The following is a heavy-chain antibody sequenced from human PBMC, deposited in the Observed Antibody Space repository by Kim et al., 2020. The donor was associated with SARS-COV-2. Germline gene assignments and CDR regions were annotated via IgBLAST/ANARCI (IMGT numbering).Heavy chain of an antibody. D-gene: IGHD6-19*01. J-gene: IGHJ2*01. V-gene: IGHV4-39*01. CDR1: GGSLSSSSYY. Sequence: SETLSLTCTVSGGSLSSSSYYWGWIRQPPGKGLEWIGTAYYIGNTYYNPSLKSRVTISVDTSKNQFSLKLGLVTSADTAFYYAARQQKNSSGWY. CDR2: AYYIGNT. CDR3: ARQQKNSSGWY.